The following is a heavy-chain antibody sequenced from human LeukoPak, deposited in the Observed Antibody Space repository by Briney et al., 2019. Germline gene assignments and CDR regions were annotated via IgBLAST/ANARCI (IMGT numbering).Heavy chain of an antibody. CDR1: GGSFSGYY. V-gene: IGHV4-34*01. Sequence: SETLSLTCAVYGGSFSGYYWSWIRQPPGKGLEWIGEINHSGSTNYNPSLKSRVTISVDTSKNQFSLKLSSVTAADAAVYYCARGRGDTAMAVFDYWGQGTLVTVSS. J-gene: IGHJ4*02. CDR2: INHSGST. CDR3: ARGRGDTAMAVFDY. D-gene: IGHD5-18*01.